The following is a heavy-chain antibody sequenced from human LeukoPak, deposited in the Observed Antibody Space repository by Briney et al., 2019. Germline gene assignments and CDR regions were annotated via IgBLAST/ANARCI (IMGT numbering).Heavy chain of an antibody. V-gene: IGHV4-34*01. CDR2: INHSAYT. CDR1: GVSFSGYY. Sequence: SETLSLTCAISGVSFSGYYWSWIRQSPEKGLEWIGEINHSAYTNYNPSLKSRVTISLDTSKTQFSLKLLSATAADTAVYYCARGRDDYTDYNWFEPWGQGTLVTVSS. D-gene: IGHD4-11*01. J-gene: IGHJ5*02. CDR3: ARGRDDYTDYNWFEP.